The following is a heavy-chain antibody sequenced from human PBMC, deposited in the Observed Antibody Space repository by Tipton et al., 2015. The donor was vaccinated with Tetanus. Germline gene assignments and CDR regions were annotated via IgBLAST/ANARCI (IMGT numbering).Heavy chain of an antibody. CDR2: IYKSGNT. D-gene: IGHD3-9*01. V-gene: IGHV4-39*01. CDR3: ASPYDFLTGGVAY. J-gene: IGHJ4*02. CDR1: GGSITLSNFY. Sequence: GLVKPSETLSLTCTVSGGSITLSNFYWGWIRQTPGKGLEWIGSIYKSGNTYYNPTLKSRATISADSSKNQFSLRLTSVTATDTAVYYCASPYDFLTGGVAYWGQGILVTVSS.